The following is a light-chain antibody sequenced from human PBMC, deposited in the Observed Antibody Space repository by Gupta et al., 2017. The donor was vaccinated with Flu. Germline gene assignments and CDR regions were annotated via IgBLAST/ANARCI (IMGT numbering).Light chain of an antibody. CDR2: EVS. J-gene: IGLJ3*02. Sequence: SSDVGGYNYVAWYHQHPGKAPTLMIYEVSKRPSGVPDRFSGSKSGNTASLTVSGLQAEDEADYYCSSYAGSNNLVFGGGTKLTVL. V-gene: IGLV2-8*01. CDR3: SSYAGSNNLV. CDR1: SSDVGGYNY.